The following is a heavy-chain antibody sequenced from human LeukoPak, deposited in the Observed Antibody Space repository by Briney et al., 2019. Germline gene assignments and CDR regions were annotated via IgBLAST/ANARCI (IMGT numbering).Heavy chain of an antibody. J-gene: IGHJ4*02. D-gene: IGHD1-1*01. CDR2: TKIKTDDGTP. CDR3: ISGGGTADY. Sequence: GGSLRLSCAASGFTFSNAWMNWMGWVRQGPGKGLGWVGLTKIKTDDGTPDYAALVKGRFTISRDDSKNTVYLEMNSLETEDTAVYYCISGGGTADYWGQGTLVSVSS. V-gene: IGHV3-15*01. CDR1: GFTFSNAW.